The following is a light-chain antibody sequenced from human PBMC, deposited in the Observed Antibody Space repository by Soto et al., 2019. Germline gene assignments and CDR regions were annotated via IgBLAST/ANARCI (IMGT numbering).Light chain of an antibody. J-gene: IGKJ5*01. CDR2: TGS. CDR3: QQAASFPIT. V-gene: IGKV1-12*01. CDR1: QGIKNW. Sequence: DIQMTQSPSYVSASVGDRVTITCRASQGIKNWLAWYQQKPGKAPNLLIYTGSSLQSGVPSRFSGSGSATDFTLTINSLKHEDFANYYCQQAASFPITFGQGTRLEIK.